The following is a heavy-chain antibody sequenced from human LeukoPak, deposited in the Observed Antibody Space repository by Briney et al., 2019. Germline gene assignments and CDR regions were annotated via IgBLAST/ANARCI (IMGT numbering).Heavy chain of an antibody. CDR1: GGSISSYY. D-gene: IGHD2-8*02. J-gene: IGHJ4*02. Sequence: SETLSLTCTVSGGSISSYYWSWIRQPPGKGLEWTAYISDIGSINYNPSLKSRVTISLDTSKNQFSLKLSSVTAADTAVYYCAGHHPRNTVDFWGQGTLVTVSS. V-gene: IGHV4-59*08. CDR2: ISDIGSI. CDR3: AGHHPRNTVDF.